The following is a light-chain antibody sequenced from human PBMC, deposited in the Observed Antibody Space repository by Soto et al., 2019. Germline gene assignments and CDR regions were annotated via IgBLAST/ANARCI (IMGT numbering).Light chain of an antibody. Sequence: DIQMTQSPSSLSASLGDRVTITCRASQGIGVYLAWFQQKPGKVPKLLIYAASTLQSGVPSRFSDSGSGTDFTLTISSLQPEDFATYYCQKHNSAPLTFVGGTKGEIK. CDR1: QGIGVY. J-gene: IGKJ4*01. CDR2: AAS. CDR3: QKHNSAPLT. V-gene: IGKV1-27*01.